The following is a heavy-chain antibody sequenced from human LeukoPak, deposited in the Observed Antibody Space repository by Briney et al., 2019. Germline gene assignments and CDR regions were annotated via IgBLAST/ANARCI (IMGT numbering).Heavy chain of an antibody. D-gene: IGHD4-23*01. V-gene: IGHV4-4*09. CDR1: GGSISSYY. J-gene: IGHJ4*02. CDR2: IYTSGST. Sequence: SETLSLTCTVSGGSISSYYWSWIRQPPGKGLEWIGYIYTSGSTNYNPSLKSRVTISVDTSKNQFSLKLSSVTAADTAVYYCARPYGGNRNYYFDYWGQGTLVTVSS. CDR3: ARPYGGNRNYYFDY.